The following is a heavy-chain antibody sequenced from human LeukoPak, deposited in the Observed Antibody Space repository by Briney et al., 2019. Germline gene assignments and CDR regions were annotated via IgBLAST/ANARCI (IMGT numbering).Heavy chain of an antibody. CDR3: ARGEGFGELLSPYHFDY. V-gene: IGHV4-34*01. Sequence: SETLSLTCTVSGGSISSYYWSWIRQPPGEGLEWIGEINHSGSTNYNPSLKSRVTISVGTSKNQFSLKLSSVTAVDTAVYYCARGEGFGELLSPYHFDYWGQGTLVTVSS. CDR2: INHSGST. CDR1: GGSISSYY. J-gene: IGHJ4*02. D-gene: IGHD3-10*01.